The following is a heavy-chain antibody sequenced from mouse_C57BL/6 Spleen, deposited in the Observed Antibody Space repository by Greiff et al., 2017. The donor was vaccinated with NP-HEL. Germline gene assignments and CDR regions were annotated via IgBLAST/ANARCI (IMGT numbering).Heavy chain of an antibody. D-gene: IGHD2-5*01. CDR2: IDPETGGT. CDR3: TRLGYYSNYGDY. V-gene: IGHV1-15*01. CDR1: GYTFTDYE. Sequence: QVQLKESGAELVRPGASVTLSCKASGYTFTDYEMHWVKQTPVHGLEWIGAIDPETGGTAYNQKFKGKAILTADKSSSTAYMELRSLTSEDSAVYYCTRLGYYSNYGDYWGQGTTLTVSS. J-gene: IGHJ2*01.